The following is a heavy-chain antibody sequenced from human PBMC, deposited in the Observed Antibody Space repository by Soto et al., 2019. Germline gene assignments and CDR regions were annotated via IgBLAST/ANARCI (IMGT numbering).Heavy chain of an antibody. D-gene: IGHD3-22*01. CDR1: GFTFSSYE. CDR3: ARGSTNGFYYDSSGPSTTHDY. V-gene: IGHV3-48*03. J-gene: IGHJ4*02. CDR2: ISSSGSTI. Sequence: LRLSCAASGFTFSSYEMNWVRRAPGKGLEWVSYISSSGSTIYYADSVKGRFTISRDNAKNSLYLQMNSLRAEDTAVYYCARGSTNGFYYDSSGPSTTHDYWGQGTLVTVSS.